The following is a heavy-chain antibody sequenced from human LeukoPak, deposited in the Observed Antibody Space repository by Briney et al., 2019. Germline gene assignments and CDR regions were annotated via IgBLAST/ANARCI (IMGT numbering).Heavy chain of an antibody. V-gene: IGHV1-2*04. J-gene: IGHJ5*02. CDR2: INPNSGGT. Sequence: ASVKVSCKASGYTFTGYYMHWVRQAPGQGLEWMGWINPNSGGTNYAQKFQGWVTMTRDTSISTAYMELSRLRSDDTAVYYCARGSLSIAAAGTSWFDPWGQGTLVTVSS. CDR3: ARGSLSIAAAGTSWFDP. D-gene: IGHD6-13*01. CDR1: GYTFTGYY.